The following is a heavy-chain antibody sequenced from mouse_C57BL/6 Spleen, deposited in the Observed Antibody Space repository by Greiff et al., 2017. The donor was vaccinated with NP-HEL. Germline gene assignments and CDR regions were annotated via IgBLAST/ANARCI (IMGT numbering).Heavy chain of an antibody. D-gene: IGHD1-1*01. J-gene: IGHJ2*01. Sequence: EVQRVESGGGLVQPGGSLSLSCAASGFTFTDYYMSWVRQPPGKALEWLGFIRNKANGYTTEYSASVKGRFTISRDNSQSILYLQMNALRAEDSATYYCARYMGLRSPYYFDYWGQGTTLTVSS. CDR2: IRNKANGYTT. CDR3: ARYMGLRSPYYFDY. V-gene: IGHV7-3*01. CDR1: GFTFTDYY.